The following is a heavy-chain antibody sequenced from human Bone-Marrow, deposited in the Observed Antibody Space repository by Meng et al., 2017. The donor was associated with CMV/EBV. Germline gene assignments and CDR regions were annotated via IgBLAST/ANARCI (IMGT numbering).Heavy chain of an antibody. CDR1: GYTFTSYA. J-gene: IGHJ4*02. D-gene: IGHD6-19*01. CDR2: ITTNNGYT. V-gene: IGHV1-18*01. CDR3: ARHQTPSGWYPPDY. Sequence: ASVKVSCKASGYTFTSYAITWVRQAPGQGLEWVGWITTNNGYTRYAQKLRDRITMTRDTSTTTAYMELRSLRYDDTAIYYCARHQTPSGWYPPDYWGQGTLVTASS.